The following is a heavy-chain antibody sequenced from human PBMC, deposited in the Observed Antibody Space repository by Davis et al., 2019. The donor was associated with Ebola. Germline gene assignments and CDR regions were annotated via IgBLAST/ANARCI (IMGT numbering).Heavy chain of an antibody. CDR2: IDGGDGST. Sequence: GGSLRLSCAGSGFTFNFYVMSWVRQAPGKGLEWVSAIDGGDGSTYYADSVKGRLTISRDNSKNTLYLQMNSLRADDTAVYYCAKDRRGYNSAADYWGQGTLVTVSS. CDR1: GFTFNFYV. V-gene: IGHV3-23*01. D-gene: IGHD5-24*01. J-gene: IGHJ4*02. CDR3: AKDRRGYNSAADY.